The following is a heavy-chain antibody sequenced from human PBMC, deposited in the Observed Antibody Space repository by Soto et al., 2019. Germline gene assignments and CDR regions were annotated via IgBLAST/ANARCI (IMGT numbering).Heavy chain of an antibody. CDR1: GFTFSSYD. CDR3: HRLNRRWEPDDAFDI. CDR2: IYYDGSNK. J-gene: IGHJ3*02. Sequence: GESLSLSCAASGFTFSSYDMHWVRQAPGKGLEWVAVIYYDGSNKYYADSVKGRFSISRDNSKNTLYLQMSSLRAEDAAVYYCHRLNRRWEPDDAFDIWGQGTMVTVSS. V-gene: IGHV3-30*03. D-gene: IGHD1-26*01.